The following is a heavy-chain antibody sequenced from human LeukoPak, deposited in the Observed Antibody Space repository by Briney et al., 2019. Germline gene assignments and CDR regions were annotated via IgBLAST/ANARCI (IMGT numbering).Heavy chain of an antibody. J-gene: IGHJ2*01. CDR3: AREAYVAAAGILPWYFDL. Sequence: ASVKVSCKASGYTFTGYYMHWVRQAPGQGLEWMGWINPNSGGTNYAQKFQGRVTMTRDTSISTAYMELSRLRSDDTAVYYCAREAYVAAAGILPWYFDLWGRGTLVTVSS. V-gene: IGHV1-2*02. CDR2: INPNSGGT. CDR1: GYTFTGYY. D-gene: IGHD6-13*01.